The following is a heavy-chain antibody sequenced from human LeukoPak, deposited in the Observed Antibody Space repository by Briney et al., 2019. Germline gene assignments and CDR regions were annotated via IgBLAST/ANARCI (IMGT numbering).Heavy chain of an antibody. CDR1: GFTFSNYG. D-gene: IGHD3-10*01. J-gene: IGHJ4*02. CDR2: IRYDGRNK. Sequence: GGSLRLSCAASGFTFSNYGMHWVRQAPGKGLEWVGFIRYDGRNKYYADSVEGRFTISRDNSKNTLYLQMNSLRAEDTAVYYCAKDHDGSGSYEHFDYWGQGTLVTVSS. V-gene: IGHV3-30*02. CDR3: AKDHDGSGSYEHFDY.